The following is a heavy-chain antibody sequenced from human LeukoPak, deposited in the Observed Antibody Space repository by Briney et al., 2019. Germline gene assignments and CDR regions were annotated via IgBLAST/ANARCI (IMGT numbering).Heavy chain of an antibody. J-gene: IGHJ6*03. Sequence: ASVKVSCKASGGTFSSYAISWVRQATGQGLEWMGWMNPNSGNTGYAQKFQGRVTITRNTSISTAYMELSSLRSEDTAVYYCARGGTTVNYYYMDVWGKGTTVTVSS. CDR3: ARGGTTVNYYYMDV. CDR1: GGTFSSYA. V-gene: IGHV1-8*03. D-gene: IGHD1-7*01. CDR2: MNPNSGNT.